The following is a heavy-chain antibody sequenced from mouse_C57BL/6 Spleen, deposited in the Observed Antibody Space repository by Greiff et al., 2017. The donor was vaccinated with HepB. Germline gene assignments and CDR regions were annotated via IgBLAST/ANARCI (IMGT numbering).Heavy chain of an antibody. CDR1: GYAFSSSW. CDR2: IYPGDGDT. CDR3: ARQAITTVVATDYFDY. D-gene: IGHD1-1*01. J-gene: IGHJ2*01. V-gene: IGHV1-82*01. Sequence: LVESGPELVKPGASVKISCKASGYAFSSSWMNWVKQRPGKGLEWIGRIYPGDGDTNYNGKFKGKATLTADKSSSTAYMQLSSLTSEDSAVYFCARQAITTVVATDYFDYWGQGTTLTVSS.